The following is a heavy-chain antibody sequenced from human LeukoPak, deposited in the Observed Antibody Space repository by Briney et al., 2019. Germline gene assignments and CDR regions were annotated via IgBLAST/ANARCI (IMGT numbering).Heavy chain of an antibody. D-gene: IGHD3-10*01. V-gene: IGHV1-2*02. CDR2: INPNSGGT. CDR3: ARHYYGSGSPWFDP. Sequence: GASVKVSCKASGYTFTGYYMHWVRQAPGQGLEWMGWINPNSGGTNYAQKFQGRVTMTRDTSISTAYMELSRLRSDDTAVCYCARHYYGSGSPWFDPWGQGTLVTVSS. J-gene: IGHJ5*02. CDR1: GYTFTGYY.